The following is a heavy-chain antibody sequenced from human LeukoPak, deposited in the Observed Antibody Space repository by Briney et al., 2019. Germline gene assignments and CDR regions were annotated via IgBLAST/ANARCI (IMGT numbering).Heavy chain of an antibody. CDR2: MWYDGSNK. Sequence: PGRSLRLSCAASGFTFSSYGMHWVRQAPGKGLEWVAVMWYDGSNKYYADSVKGRFTISRDNSKNTLYLQMNSLRAEDTAVYYCARDLGYWGQGTLVTVSS. CDR1: GFTFSSYG. D-gene: IGHD7-27*01. CDR3: ARDLGY. V-gene: IGHV3-33*01. J-gene: IGHJ4*02.